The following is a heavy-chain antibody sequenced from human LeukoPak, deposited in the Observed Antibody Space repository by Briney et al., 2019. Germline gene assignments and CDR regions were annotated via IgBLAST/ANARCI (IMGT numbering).Heavy chain of an antibody. CDR1: GYTFTSYY. J-gene: IGHJ5*02. Sequence: GASVKVSCKASGYTFTSYYMHWVRQAPGQGLEWMGIINPSGGSTSYAQKFQGRVTMTRDTSTSTVYMELSSLRSEDTAVYYCARGLTLIVVVPAAIYPGDWFDPWGQGTLVTVSS. D-gene: IGHD2-2*01. V-gene: IGHV1-46*01. CDR2: INPSGGST. CDR3: ARGLTLIVVVPAAIYPGDWFDP.